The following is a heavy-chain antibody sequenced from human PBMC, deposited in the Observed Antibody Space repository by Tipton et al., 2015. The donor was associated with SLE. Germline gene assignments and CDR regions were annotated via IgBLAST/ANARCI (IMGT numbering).Heavy chain of an antibody. CDR3: ATSTVTTDPAYYYGMDV. D-gene: IGHD4-17*01. V-gene: IGHV3-66*02. CDR1: GFTFGDYH. Sequence: SLRLSCTASGFTFGDYHMSWVRQAPGKGLEGVSIIYRAGTTFYADSVKGRFTISRDNSKNMLFLQLSSLRAADTAVYYCATSTVTTDPAYYYGMDVWGQGTTVTVSS. J-gene: IGHJ6*02. CDR2: IYRAGTT.